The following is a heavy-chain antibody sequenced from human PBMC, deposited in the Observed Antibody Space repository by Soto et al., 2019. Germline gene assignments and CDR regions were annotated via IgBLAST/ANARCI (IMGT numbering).Heavy chain of an antibody. J-gene: IGHJ4*02. Sequence: ASVQVACKASGYTFTSYAMHLVRQATGQRLEWMGWINASLGKPNYAQKFQGRVTITRDKSTSTAYMELSSLRSEDTAVYYCARGDYYDSSGYYAGWGQGTLVTVSS. CDR2: INASLGKP. V-gene: IGHV1-3*01. CDR3: ARGDYYDSSGYYAG. D-gene: IGHD3-22*01. CDR1: GYTFTSYA.